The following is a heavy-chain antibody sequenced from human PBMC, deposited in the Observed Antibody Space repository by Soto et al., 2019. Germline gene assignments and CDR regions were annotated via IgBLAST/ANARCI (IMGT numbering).Heavy chain of an antibody. D-gene: IGHD5-12*01. CDR1: GDSFIGYY. J-gene: IGHJ5*02. Sequence: QVHLQQWGAGLLKPSETLSLTCAVYGDSFIGYYWTWIRQSPGKGLEWIGEINHGGSTNYNPSLKSRVTRSIDTSKKQFSLKLTSVTAADTSVYYCARTNIVTTNWFDPWGQGTLVTVSS. CDR3: ARTNIVTTNWFDP. CDR2: INHGGST. V-gene: IGHV4-34*01.